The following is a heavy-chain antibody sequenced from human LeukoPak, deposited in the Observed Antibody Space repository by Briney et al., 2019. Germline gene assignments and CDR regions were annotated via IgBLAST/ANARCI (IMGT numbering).Heavy chain of an antibody. V-gene: IGHV3-33*01. CDR3: ARAEVPAAVKSGAFDI. CDR2: IWNDGRNK. J-gene: IGHJ3*02. Sequence: GGSLRLSCAASGFTFSSYAMHWVRQAPGKGLEGVAVIWNDGRNKYCADSVKGRFTISRDNSKNTLYLQMNSLRAEDTAVYYCARAEVPAAVKSGAFDIWGQGTMVTVSS. D-gene: IGHD2-2*01. CDR1: GFTFSSYA.